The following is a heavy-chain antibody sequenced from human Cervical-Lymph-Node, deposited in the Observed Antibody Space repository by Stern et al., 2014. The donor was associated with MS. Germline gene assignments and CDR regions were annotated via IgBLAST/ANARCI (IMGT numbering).Heavy chain of an antibody. CDR3: ARGNWNYEGMGY. CDR1: GFTFSNYG. D-gene: IGHD1-7*01. Sequence: VQLVESGGGVVQPGRSLRLSCAASGFTFSNYGMHWVRQAPGNGLEWLAVIWYDGNKKYYADSVKGRFTISRDNSKNTLFLQMSSLTAEDTALYYCARGNWNYEGMGYWGQGTLVTVSS. CDR2: IWYDGNKK. J-gene: IGHJ4*02. V-gene: IGHV3-33*01.